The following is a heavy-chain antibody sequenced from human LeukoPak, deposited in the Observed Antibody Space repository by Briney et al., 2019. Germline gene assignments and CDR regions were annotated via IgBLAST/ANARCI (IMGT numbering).Heavy chain of an antibody. D-gene: IGHD5-18*01. Sequence: SETLSLTCTVSGGSISSYYWSWIRQPPGKGLEWIGSIYHSGSTYYNPSLKTRVTISVDTSKNQFSLKLSSVTAADTAVYYCARGGYSYGIDYWGQGALVTVSS. V-gene: IGHV4-59*08. CDR1: GGSISSYY. J-gene: IGHJ4*02. CDR3: ARGGYSYGIDY. CDR2: IYHSGST.